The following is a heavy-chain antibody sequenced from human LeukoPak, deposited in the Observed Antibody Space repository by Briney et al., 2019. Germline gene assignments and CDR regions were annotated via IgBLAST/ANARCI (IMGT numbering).Heavy chain of an antibody. CDR1: GFTFDDYA. CDR3: ARDGDGYNFDY. V-gene: IGHV3-9*01. J-gene: IGHJ4*02. D-gene: IGHD5-24*01. CDR2: ISWNSGSI. Sequence: QTGRSLRLSCAASGFTFDDYAMHWVRQAPGKGLEWVSGISWNSGSIGYADSVKGRFTISRDNAKNSLYLQMNSLRAEDTAVYYCARDGDGYNFDYWGQGTLVTVSS.